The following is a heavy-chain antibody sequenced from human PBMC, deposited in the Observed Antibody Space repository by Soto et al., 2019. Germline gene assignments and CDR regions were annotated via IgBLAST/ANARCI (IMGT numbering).Heavy chain of an antibody. CDR3: ASMGIAAAGNWFDP. D-gene: IGHD6-13*01. V-gene: IGHV1-18*01. CDR1: GYTFTSYG. CDR2: ISAYNGNT. J-gene: IGHJ5*02. Sequence: ASVKVSCKTSGYTFTSYGISWVRQAPGQGLEWMGWISAYNGNTNYAQKLQGRVTMTTDTSTSTAYMELRSLRSDDTAVYYCASMGIAAAGNWFDPWGQGTLVTVSS.